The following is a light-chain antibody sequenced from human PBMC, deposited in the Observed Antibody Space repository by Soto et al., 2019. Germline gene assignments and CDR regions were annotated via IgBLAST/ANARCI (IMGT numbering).Light chain of an antibody. CDR1: QSVSSVY. Sequence: IVLTQSPGTLSLSPGERATLSCRASQSVSSVYLAWYQQKPGQAPRLLIYGVSNRATGVPDRFSGSGSGTDFSLTISRLEPEDFAVYYCQQYGSSPRTFGQGTKVDIK. J-gene: IGKJ1*01. V-gene: IGKV3-20*01. CDR2: GVS. CDR3: QQYGSSPRT.